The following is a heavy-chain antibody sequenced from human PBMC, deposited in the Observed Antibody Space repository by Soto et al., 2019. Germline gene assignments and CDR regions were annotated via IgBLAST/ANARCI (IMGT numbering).Heavy chain of an antibody. CDR1: GFSLSTSGMR. J-gene: IGHJ4*02. Sequence: GSGPTLVNPTQTLTLTCTFSGFSLSTSGMRVSWIRQPPGKALEWLARIDWDDDKFYSTSLKTRLTISKDTSKNQVVLTMTNMDPVDTATYYCARVFDSSGWYFFDYWGQGTLVTVSS. V-gene: IGHV2-70*04. D-gene: IGHD6-19*01. CDR3: ARVFDSSGWYFFDY. CDR2: IDWDDDK.